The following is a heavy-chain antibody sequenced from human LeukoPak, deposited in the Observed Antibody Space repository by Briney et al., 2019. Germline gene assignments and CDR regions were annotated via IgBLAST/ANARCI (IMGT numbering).Heavy chain of an antibody. CDR2: INHSGST. Sequence: SETLSLTCAVYGGSFSGYYWSWTRQPPGKGLEWIGEINHSGSTNYNPSLKSRVTISVDTSKNQFSLKLSSVTAADTAVYYCARGRSALANWFDPWGQGTLVTVSS. CDR3: ARGRSALANWFDP. D-gene: IGHD2-15*01. CDR1: GGSFSGYY. J-gene: IGHJ5*02. V-gene: IGHV4-34*01.